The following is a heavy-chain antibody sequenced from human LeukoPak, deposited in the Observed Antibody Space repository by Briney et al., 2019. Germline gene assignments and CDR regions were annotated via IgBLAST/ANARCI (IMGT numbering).Heavy chain of an antibody. D-gene: IGHD4-17*01. Sequence: ASVKVSCKVSGYTLTELSMHWVRQAPGKGLEWMGGFDPEDGETIYAQKFQGRVTMTEDTSTDTAYMELSSLRSEDTAVYYCATRDDYGDYGPRSSYYYYGMDVWGQGTTVTVSS. V-gene: IGHV1-24*01. CDR3: ATRDDYGDYGPRSSYYYYGMDV. J-gene: IGHJ6*02. CDR2: FDPEDGET. CDR1: GYTLTELS.